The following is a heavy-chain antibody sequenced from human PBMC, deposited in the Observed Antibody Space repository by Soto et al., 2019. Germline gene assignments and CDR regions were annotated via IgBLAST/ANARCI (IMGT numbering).Heavy chain of an antibody. V-gene: IGHV4-34*01. CDR3: ARGGGVAGTWGYYYYGMDV. CDR2: INHSGST. J-gene: IGHJ6*02. Sequence: SETLSLTCAVYGGSFSGYYWSWIRQPPGKGLEWVGEINHSGSTNYNPSLKSRVTISVDTSKNQFSLKLSSVTAADTAVYYCARGGGVAGTWGYYYYGMDVWGQGTTVTVSS. D-gene: IGHD6-19*01. CDR1: GGSFSGYY.